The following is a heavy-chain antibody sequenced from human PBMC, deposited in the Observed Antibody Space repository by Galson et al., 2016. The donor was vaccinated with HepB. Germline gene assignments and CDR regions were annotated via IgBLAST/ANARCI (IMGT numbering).Heavy chain of an antibody. CDR1: GFSFSSYS. J-gene: IGHJ6*02. CDR3: DSGEDSYYYGMDV. D-gene: IGHD3-10*01. Sequence: SLRLSCAASGFSFSSYSMNWVRQAPGKGLEWVSSISTTTRYTYYADSVKGRFTISRDNSKNSLYLQMNSLRAEDTAVYYCDSGEDSYYYGMDVWGQGTTVTVSS. V-gene: IGHV3-21*01. CDR2: ISTTTRYT.